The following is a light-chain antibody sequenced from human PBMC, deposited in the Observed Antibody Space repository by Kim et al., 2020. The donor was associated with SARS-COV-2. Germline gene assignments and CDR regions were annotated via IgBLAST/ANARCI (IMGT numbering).Light chain of an antibody. CDR3: QSYDKNYRAV. J-gene: IGLJ3*02. CDR2: EDN. V-gene: IGLV6-57*03. Sequence: KKVTKCGNRSREKGGRAYDKGYQRSPGSAETTVIYEDNQRPSGVPDRLSGSIDRSSNYAALTIYGLKSEDEADDYCQSYDKNYRAVFGGGTQLTVL. CDR1: REKGGRAY.